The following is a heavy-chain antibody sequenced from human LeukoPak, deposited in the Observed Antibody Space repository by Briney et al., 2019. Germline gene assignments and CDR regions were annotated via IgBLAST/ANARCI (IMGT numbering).Heavy chain of an antibody. J-gene: IGHJ4*02. CDR1: GFTFDDYA. CDR2: ISWNSGSI. Sequence: GRSLRLSCAASGFTFDDYAMHWVRQAPGKGLEWVSGISWNSGSIGYADSVKGRFTISRDNAKNSLYLQMNSLRAEDTAVYYCARVQKSRKSVASAVDCWGQGTVVIVSS. D-gene: IGHD5-12*01. V-gene: IGHV3-9*01. CDR3: ARVQKSRKSVASAVDC.